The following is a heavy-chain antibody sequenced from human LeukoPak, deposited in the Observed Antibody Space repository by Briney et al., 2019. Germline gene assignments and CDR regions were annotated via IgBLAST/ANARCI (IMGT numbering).Heavy chain of an antibody. Sequence: PSETLSLTCAVSGGSISSGGYSWSWIRQPPGKGLEWIGYIYHSGSTCYNPSLKSRATISVDRSKNQFSLKLSSVTAADTAVYYCARSGYYQATFDYWGQGTLVTVSS. CDR1: GGSISSGGYS. V-gene: IGHV4-30-2*01. J-gene: IGHJ4*02. CDR2: IYHSGST. CDR3: ARSGYYQATFDY. D-gene: IGHD3-22*01.